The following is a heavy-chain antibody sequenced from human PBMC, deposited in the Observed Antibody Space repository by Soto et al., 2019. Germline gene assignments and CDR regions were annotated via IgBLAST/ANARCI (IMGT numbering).Heavy chain of an antibody. D-gene: IGHD6-6*01. Sequence: SETLSLTCAVSGGSISSGGYSWSWIRQPPGKGLEWIGYIYHSGSTYYNPSLKSRVTISVDRSKNQFSLKLSSVTAADTAVYYCARRYSSSVDILVDWFDPWGQGTLVTVSS. V-gene: IGHV4-30-2*01. CDR3: ARRYSSSVDILVDWFDP. J-gene: IGHJ5*02. CDR1: GGSISSGGYS. CDR2: IYHSGST.